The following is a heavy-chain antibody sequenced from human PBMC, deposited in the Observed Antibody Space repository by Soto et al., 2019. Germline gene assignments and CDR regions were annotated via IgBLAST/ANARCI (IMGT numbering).Heavy chain of an antibody. Sequence: GESRKISCKISGYRFSSFWIAWVRQKPGKGLEWMGIIYPGDATTIYSPSFQGRLTISVDMSISTAHLQWYDLKASDSAMYYCARMGFGGGGSLSYYYYGMDVWGQGTTVTVSS. CDR2: IYPGDATT. V-gene: IGHV5-51*01. CDR1: GYRFSSFW. D-gene: IGHD2-15*01. J-gene: IGHJ6*02. CDR3: ARMGFGGGGSLSYYYYGMDV.